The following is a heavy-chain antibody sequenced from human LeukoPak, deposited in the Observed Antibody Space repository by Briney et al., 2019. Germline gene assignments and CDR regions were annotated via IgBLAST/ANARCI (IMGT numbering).Heavy chain of an antibody. CDR2: VYGGDTT. V-gene: IGHV3-66*01. D-gene: IGHD3-10*02. Sequence: GGSLRLSCAASGSSGTTNYMSWVRQAPGKGLEFVSIVYGGDTTVYAVSVKGRFTISRDTSKNTLFLQMSSLTVEDTAVYYCTTFVALTAFDVWGQGTMVTVS. J-gene: IGHJ3*01. CDR1: GSSGTTNY. CDR3: TTFVALTAFDV.